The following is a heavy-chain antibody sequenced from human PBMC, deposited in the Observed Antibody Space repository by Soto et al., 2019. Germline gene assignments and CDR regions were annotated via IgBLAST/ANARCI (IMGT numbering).Heavy chain of an antibody. CDR1: WFSIGGNP. Sequence: PGGSLRLSCEVSWFSIGGNPMSWVRQAPGQGLEWVASIHTVGSTYYADSVQGRFTISRDNSKNTLFLQMNSLRVGDTAIYFCARGLNDDSWGQGTLVTVSS. CDR2: IHTVGST. J-gene: IGHJ4*02. CDR3: ARGLNDDS. D-gene: IGHD1-1*01. V-gene: IGHV3-53*01.